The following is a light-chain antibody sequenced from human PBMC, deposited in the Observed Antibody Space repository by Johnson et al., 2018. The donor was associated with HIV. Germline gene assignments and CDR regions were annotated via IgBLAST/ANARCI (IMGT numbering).Light chain of an antibody. J-gene: IGLJ1*01. CDR3: GTWESGLSAPYV. CDR1: SSNIGNNY. CDR2: DNN. V-gene: IGLV1-51*01. Sequence: QSVLTQPPSVSAAPGQKVTISCSGSSSNIGNNYVSWYQQLPGTAPKLLFYDNNRRPSGIPDRFSGSKSGTSSTLGITGLQTGDEADYSGGTWESGLSAPYVCGTGTKVTVL.